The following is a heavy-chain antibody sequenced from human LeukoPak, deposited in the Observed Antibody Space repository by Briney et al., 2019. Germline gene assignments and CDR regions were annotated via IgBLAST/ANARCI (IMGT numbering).Heavy chain of an antibody. CDR2: IYYSGST. D-gene: IGHD1-26*01. J-gene: IGHJ6*02. Sequence: SETLSLTCTVSGGSISNYYWSWIRQPPGKGLEWIGYIYYSGSTNYNPSLKSRVTISVDASKNQFSLKLSSVTAADTAVYYCARVGGTNYYYYGMDVWGQGTTVTVSS. V-gene: IGHV4-59*01. CDR3: ARVGGTNYYYYGMDV. CDR1: GGSISNYY.